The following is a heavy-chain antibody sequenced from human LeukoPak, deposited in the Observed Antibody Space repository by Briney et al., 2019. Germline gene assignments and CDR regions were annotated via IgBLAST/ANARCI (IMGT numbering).Heavy chain of an antibody. CDR1: GGTFSSYA. CDR2: IIPIFGTT. J-gene: IGHJ4*02. Sequence: GASVKVSCKASGGTFSSYAISWVRQAPGQGLEWMGGIIPIFGTTNYAQKFQGRLTITTDESASTAYMELSSLRSEDTAVYYCIYDGSAERDYWGQGTLVTVSS. D-gene: IGHD3-22*01. CDR3: IYDGSAERDY. V-gene: IGHV1-69*05.